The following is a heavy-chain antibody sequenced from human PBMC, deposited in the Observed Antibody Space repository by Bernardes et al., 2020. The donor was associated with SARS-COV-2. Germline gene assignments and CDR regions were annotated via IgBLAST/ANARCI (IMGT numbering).Heavy chain of an antibody. CDR3: AKGTRAYDILTGYDN. CDR1: GFTFSSYS. D-gene: IGHD3-9*01. Sequence: GGSLRLSCAASGFTFSSYSMNWVRQAPGKGLEWVSSISSSSSYIYYADSVKGRFTISRDNAKNSLYLQMNSLRAEDTAVYYCAKGTRAYDILTGYDNWGQGTLVTVSS. CDR2: ISSSSSYI. V-gene: IGHV3-21*04. J-gene: IGHJ4*02.